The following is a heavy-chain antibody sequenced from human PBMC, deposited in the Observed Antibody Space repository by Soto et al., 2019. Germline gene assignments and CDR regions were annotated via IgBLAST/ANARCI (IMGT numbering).Heavy chain of an antibody. D-gene: IGHD3-10*01. CDR1: VGTFSINA. CDR2: IIPIFGTA. CDR3: ARGWSGRPYYGMDV. V-gene: IGHV1-69*13. J-gene: IGHJ6*02. Sequence: EASVKVSCKASVGTFSINAISWVRQATGQGLEWMGGIIPIFGTANYAQKFQGRVTITADESTSTAYMELSSLRSEDTAVYYCARGWSGRPYYGMDVWGQGTTVTVSS.